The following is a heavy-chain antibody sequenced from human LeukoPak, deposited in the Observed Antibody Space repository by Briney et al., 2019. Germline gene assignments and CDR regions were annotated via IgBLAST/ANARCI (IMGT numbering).Heavy chain of an antibody. D-gene: IGHD1-26*01. CDR3: ATIVGADPRGAFDI. Sequence: GGSLRLSCAASGFTFSSYGMHWVRQAPGKGLEWVAVIRYDGSNKYYADSVKGRFTISRDNSKNTLYLQMNSLRAEDTAVYYCATIVGADPRGAFDIWGQGTMVTVSS. V-gene: IGHV3-30*02. J-gene: IGHJ3*02. CDR2: IRYDGSNK. CDR1: GFTFSSYG.